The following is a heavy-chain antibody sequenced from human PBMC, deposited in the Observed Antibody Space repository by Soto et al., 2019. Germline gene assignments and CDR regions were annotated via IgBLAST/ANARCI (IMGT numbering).Heavy chain of an antibody. CDR2: IYYSGST. CDR1: SGSISSYY. J-gene: IGHJ4*02. V-gene: IGHV4-59*08. CDR3: ARHDDYAANFDY. Sequence: PSETLSLTCTVSSGSISSYYWSWIRQPPGKGLEWIGYIYYSGSTNYNPSLKSRVTISVDTSKNQFSLKLSSVTAADTAVYYCARHDDYAANFDYWGQGTLVTVSS. D-gene: IGHD4-17*01.